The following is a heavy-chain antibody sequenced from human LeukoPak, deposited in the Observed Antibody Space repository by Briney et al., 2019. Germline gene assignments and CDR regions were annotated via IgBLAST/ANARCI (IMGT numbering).Heavy chain of an antibody. CDR1: GYSFTSYG. D-gene: IGHD2-8*01. V-gene: IGHV1-18*01. CDR3: AREECSIGVCYPSGY. CDR2: ISTYNANT. Sequence: ASVKVSCKASGYSFTSYGISWVRQAPGQGLEWVGWISTYNANTNYALKLQGRVTLTTDTSTSTAYMELKRLRSDDTAVYYCAREECSIGVCYPSGYWGQGTLVTVSS. J-gene: IGHJ4*02.